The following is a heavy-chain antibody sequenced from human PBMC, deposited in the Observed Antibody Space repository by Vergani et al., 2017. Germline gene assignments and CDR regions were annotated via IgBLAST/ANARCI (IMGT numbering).Heavy chain of an antibody. V-gene: IGHV3-13*01. CDR2: IGTAGDT. Sequence: EVQLVESGGGLVQPGGSLRLSCAASGFTFSSYDMHWVRHATGKGLEWVSAIGTAGDTYYSGSVEGRVTISRENAKNSLYLQMNSLRAGDTAIYYCARAVSTTVGDPPGYWGQGTLVTVSS. D-gene: IGHD4-23*01. CDR3: ARAVSTTVGDPPGY. J-gene: IGHJ4*02. CDR1: GFTFSSYD.